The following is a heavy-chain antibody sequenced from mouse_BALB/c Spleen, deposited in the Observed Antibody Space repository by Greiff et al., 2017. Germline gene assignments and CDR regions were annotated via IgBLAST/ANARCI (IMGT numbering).Heavy chain of an antibody. Sequence: DVQLVESGGGLVKPGGSLKLSCAASGFTFSSYAMSWVRQSPEKRLEWVAEISSGGSYTYYPDTVTGRFTISRDNAKNTLYLEMSSLRSEDTAMYYCARDDYGSHFDYWGQGTTLTVSS. D-gene: IGHD1-1*01. V-gene: IGHV5-9-4*01. CDR1: GFTFSSYA. CDR3: ARDDYGSHFDY. CDR2: ISSGGSYT. J-gene: IGHJ2*01.